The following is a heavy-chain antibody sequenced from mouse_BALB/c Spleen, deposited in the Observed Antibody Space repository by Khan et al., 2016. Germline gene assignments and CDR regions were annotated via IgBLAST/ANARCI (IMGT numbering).Heavy chain of an antibody. Sequence: QIQLVQSGPELKKPGETVKISCKASEYTFTNYGMNWVKQAPGKGLKWMGWINTNTGEPTYAEEFKGRFAFSLEASASTAYLQINNLKNEDSATYFCARAGDYPYYAMDSWRQGTSLTVSS. D-gene: IGHD2-13*01. J-gene: IGHJ4*01. V-gene: IGHV9-3*02. CDR1: EYTFTNYG. CDR3: ARAGDYPYYAMDS. CDR2: INTNTGEP.